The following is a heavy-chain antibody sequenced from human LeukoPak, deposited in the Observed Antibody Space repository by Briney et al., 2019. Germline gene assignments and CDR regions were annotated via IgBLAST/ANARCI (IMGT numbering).Heavy chain of an antibody. V-gene: IGHV3-30*18. D-gene: IGHD6-6*01. CDR2: ISFDGNKK. Sequence: GGSLRLSCAASGFTFSGDAMHWVRQAPGKGLEWVAFISFDGNKKYFADSVKGRFTISRDNSKNTLYLQMNSLRSGDTAIYYCAKDLATKYTLHYWGQGTLVTVSS. J-gene: IGHJ4*02. CDR1: GFTFSGDA. CDR3: AKDLATKYTLHY.